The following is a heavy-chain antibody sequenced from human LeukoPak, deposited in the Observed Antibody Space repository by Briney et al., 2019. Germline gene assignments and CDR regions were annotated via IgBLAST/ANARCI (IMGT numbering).Heavy chain of an antibody. CDR1: GFTFGSYN. J-gene: IGHJ4*02. V-gene: IGHV3-21*01. Sequence: GGSLRLSCAASGFTFGSYNMNWVRQAPGKGLEWVSSISTSSSYIYYADSVKGRFTISRDNAKKSLYLQMNSLRAGDTAVYYCARDQNSYGYCYFDYWGQGTLVTASS. D-gene: IGHD5-18*01. CDR2: ISTSSSYI. CDR3: ARDQNSYGYCYFDY.